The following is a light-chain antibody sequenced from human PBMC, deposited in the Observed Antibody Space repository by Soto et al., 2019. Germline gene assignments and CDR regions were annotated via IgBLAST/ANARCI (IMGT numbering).Light chain of an antibody. CDR3: QKYNSAPQT. CDR1: QSISSY. J-gene: IGKJ1*01. CDR2: AAS. V-gene: IGKV1-39*01. Sequence: DIQMTQSPSSLSASVGDRVTITCLASQSISSYLNWYQQKPGKAPKLLIYAASSLQSGVPSRFSGSGSGTDFTLTISSLQPEDVATYYCQKYNSAPQTFGQGTKVDIK.